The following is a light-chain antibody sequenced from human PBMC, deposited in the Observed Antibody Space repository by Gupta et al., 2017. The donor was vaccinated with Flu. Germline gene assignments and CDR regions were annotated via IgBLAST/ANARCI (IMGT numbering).Light chain of an antibody. CDR3: QQYYETQT. CDR1: QSILYRSETRNF. J-gene: IGKJ2*01. V-gene: IGKV4-1*01. Sequence: DIVLTQSPESLAVSLGERATINCKSSQSILYRSETRNFLAWYQQRPGQPPKLLISWASTRESGVPDRFSGSGSGTDFALTSDSLQDEDVAIYYCQQYYETQTFGQGTKLEI. CDR2: WAS.